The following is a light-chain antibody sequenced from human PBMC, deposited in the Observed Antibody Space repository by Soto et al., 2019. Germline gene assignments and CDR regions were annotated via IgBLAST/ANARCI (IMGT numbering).Light chain of an antibody. CDR3: QEYNTWPWT. CDR2: GAS. J-gene: IGKJ1*01. V-gene: IGKV3-15*01. Sequence: ETLMTQSPATLSVSPGERSTLSCRASQSVNNNLAWYQQKLGQAPRVLIYGASTRATGIPARFTGSGSGTEFILTITSLQSEDSAVYYCQEYNTWPWTFGQGTKGDIK. CDR1: QSVNNN.